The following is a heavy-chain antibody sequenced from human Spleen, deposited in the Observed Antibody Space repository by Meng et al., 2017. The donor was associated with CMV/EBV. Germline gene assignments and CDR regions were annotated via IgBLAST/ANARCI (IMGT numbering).Heavy chain of an antibody. CDR2: IWYDGSNK. J-gene: IGHJ4*02. CDR3: AKHGGGPDY. V-gene: IGHV3-33*06. Sequence: RLSCAASGFTFSDSGMSWVRQAPGKGLEWVAVIWYDGSNKYYADSVKGRFTISRDNSKNTLYLQMNSLRAEDTAVYYCAKHGGGPDYWGQGTLVTVSS. D-gene: IGHD4-23*01. CDR1: GFTFSDSG.